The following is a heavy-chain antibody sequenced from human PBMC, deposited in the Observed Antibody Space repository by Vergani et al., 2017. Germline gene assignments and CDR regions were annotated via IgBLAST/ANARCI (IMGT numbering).Heavy chain of an antibody. Sequence: EVQLVESGGGLVKPGGSLRLSCAASGFTFSNAWMSWVRQAPGKGLEWVGFIRSKAYGGTTEYAASVKGRFTISRDDSKSIAYLQMNSLKTEDTAVYYCTRDLGITIFGVVIIGIDYWGQGTLVTVSS. V-gene: IGHV3-49*04. CDR3: TRDLGITIFGVVIIGIDY. CDR1: GFTFSNAW. D-gene: IGHD3-3*01. CDR2: IRSKAYGGTT. J-gene: IGHJ4*02.